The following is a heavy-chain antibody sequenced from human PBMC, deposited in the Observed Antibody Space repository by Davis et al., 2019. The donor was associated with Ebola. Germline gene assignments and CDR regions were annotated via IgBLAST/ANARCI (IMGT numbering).Heavy chain of an antibody. Sequence: AASVKVSCKASGYTVTSYGISWVRQAPGQGLEWMGWISAYNGNTNYAQKLQGRVTMTTDTSTSTAYMELRSLRSDDTAVYYCARDQLLYYDILTGSGGMDVWGKGTTVTVSS. CDR3: ARDQLLYYDILTGSGGMDV. V-gene: IGHV1-18*01. CDR2: ISAYNGNT. CDR1: GYTVTSYG. J-gene: IGHJ6*04. D-gene: IGHD3-9*01.